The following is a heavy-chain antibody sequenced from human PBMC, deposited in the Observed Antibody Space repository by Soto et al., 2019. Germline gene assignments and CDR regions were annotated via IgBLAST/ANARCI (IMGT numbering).Heavy chain of an antibody. CDR3: ARANSRIAAADTNYDYYGMDV. CDR1: GGSISSYY. CDR2: IYYSGST. J-gene: IGHJ6*02. D-gene: IGHD6-13*01. V-gene: IGHV4-59*01. Sequence: PSETLSLTCTVSGGSISSYYWSWIRQPPGKGLEWIGYIYYSGSTNYNPSLKSRVTISVDTSKNQFSLKLSSVTAADTAVYYCARANSRIAAADTNYDYYGMDVWGQGTTVTV.